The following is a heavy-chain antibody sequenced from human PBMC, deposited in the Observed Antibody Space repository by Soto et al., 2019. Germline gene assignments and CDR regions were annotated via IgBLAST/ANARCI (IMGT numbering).Heavy chain of an antibody. CDR1: GGSINTFY. J-gene: IGHJ4*02. Sequence: QVRLQESGPGLLKPSETLSLTCTVSGGSINTFYWSWVRQPAGKGLEWIGRIFSSGSTSFNPSLESRVAMSVDTSKNHFSQNLSSVTAADMAVYYCAREGSYSAYNFAHGIQLWSFDFWGQGALVTVSS. D-gene: IGHD5-12*01. CDR2: IFSSGST. CDR3: AREGSYSAYNFAHGIQLWSFDF. V-gene: IGHV4-4*07.